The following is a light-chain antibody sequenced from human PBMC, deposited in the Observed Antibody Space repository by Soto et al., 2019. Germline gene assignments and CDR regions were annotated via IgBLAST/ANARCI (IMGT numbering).Light chain of an antibody. CDR2: DAS. CDR1: QSLGSTW. CDR3: QHYNTYLWT. V-gene: IGKV1-5*01. Sequence: DIQMTQSPSTLSASVGDRVTITCRASQSLGSTWLAWYQQKPGTAPKLLIYDASSLESGVPSRFSGSGSGTTFTLTISNLRPDDFATYFCQHYNTYLWTFGQGTRVE. J-gene: IGKJ1*01.